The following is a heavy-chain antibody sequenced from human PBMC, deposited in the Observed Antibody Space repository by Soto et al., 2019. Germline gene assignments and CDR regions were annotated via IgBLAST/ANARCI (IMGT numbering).Heavy chain of an antibody. D-gene: IGHD1-1*01. CDR3: ARGSWDDFSGHYYMDV. Sequence: SQTLSLTCDISGDSVSSNSAGWNWIRQTPSRGLEWLGRTYYRSKWYNNYAVSVKSRITINPDTSKNQFSLQLNSVTPEDTAVFYCARGSWDDFSGHYYMDVWGKGTTVTVSS. V-gene: IGHV6-1*01. J-gene: IGHJ6*03. CDR1: GDSVSSNSAG. CDR2: TYYRSKWYN.